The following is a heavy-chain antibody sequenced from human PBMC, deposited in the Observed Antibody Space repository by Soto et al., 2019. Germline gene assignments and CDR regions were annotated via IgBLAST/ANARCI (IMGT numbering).Heavy chain of an antibody. Sequence: PSETLSLTCTVYGDSIRNHYWSWIRQPPGKGLEWIGYIYNSGSTKYNPSLKSRLTISVDTSKNQFSLKLSSVTAADTAVYYCASPYDFWSGIQDGDYFDYWGQGTLVTVSS. CDR2: IYNSGST. J-gene: IGHJ4*02. D-gene: IGHD3-3*01. V-gene: IGHV4-59*11. CDR3: ASPYDFWSGIQDGDYFDY. CDR1: GDSIRNHY.